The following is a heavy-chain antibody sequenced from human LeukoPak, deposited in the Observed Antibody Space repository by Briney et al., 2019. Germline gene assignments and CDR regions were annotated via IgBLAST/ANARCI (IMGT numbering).Heavy chain of an antibody. V-gene: IGHV4-61*02. CDR2: IYSPGTN. J-gene: IGHJ3*02. D-gene: IGHD3-22*01. Sequence: SETLSLTCTVSAGSISSGDYYWSWIRQPAGTGLEWIGRIYSPGTNYNYNPSLKSRVTISIGTSKNQFSLKLTSVTAADTAVYYCARGIGTSYDSSRDAFDMWGQGTMVTVSS. CDR1: AGSISSGDYY. CDR3: ARGIGTSYDSSRDAFDM.